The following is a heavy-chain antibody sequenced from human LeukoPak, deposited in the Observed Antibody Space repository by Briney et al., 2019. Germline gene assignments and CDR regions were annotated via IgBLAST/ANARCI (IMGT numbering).Heavy chain of an antibody. D-gene: IGHD2-2*01. CDR3: ARDRPRYCSSTSCYSAFDI. CDR2: IYYSGST. Sequence: SETLSLTCTVSGGSISSYYWSWIRQPPGKGLEWIGYIYYSGSTNYNPSLKSRVTISVDTSKNQFSLKLSSVTAADTAVHYCARDRPRYCSSTSCYSAFDIWGQGTMVTVSS. CDR1: GGSISSYY. V-gene: IGHV4-59*01. J-gene: IGHJ3*02.